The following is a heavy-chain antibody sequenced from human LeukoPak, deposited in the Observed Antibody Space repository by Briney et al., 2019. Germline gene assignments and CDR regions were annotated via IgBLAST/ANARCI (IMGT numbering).Heavy chain of an antibody. D-gene: IGHD3-22*01. CDR2: IYYSGST. CDR3: AIAQSRTLYYYDSSGYYYDY. CDR1: GGSISSGGYY. Sequence: SETLSLTCTVSGGSISSGGYYWSWIRQHPGKGLEWIGYIYYSGSTYYNPSLKSRVTISVDTSKNQFSLKLSSVTAADTAVYYCAIAQSRTLYYYDSSGYYYDYWGQGTLVTVSS. J-gene: IGHJ4*02. V-gene: IGHV4-31*03.